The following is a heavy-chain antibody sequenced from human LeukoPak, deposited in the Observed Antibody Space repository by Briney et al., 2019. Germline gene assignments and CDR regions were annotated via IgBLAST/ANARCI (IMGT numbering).Heavy chain of an antibody. CDR1: GGSISSYY. Sequence: PSETLSLTCTVSGGSISSYYWSWIRQPAGKGLEWIGRIYTSGSTNYNPSLKSRVTMSVDTSKNQFSLKLSSVTAADTAVYYYARVFRGSGYPLGYYYMDVWGKGTTVTVSS. J-gene: IGHJ6*03. CDR3: ARVFRGSGYPLGYYYMDV. D-gene: IGHD3-3*01. CDR2: IYTSGST. V-gene: IGHV4-4*07.